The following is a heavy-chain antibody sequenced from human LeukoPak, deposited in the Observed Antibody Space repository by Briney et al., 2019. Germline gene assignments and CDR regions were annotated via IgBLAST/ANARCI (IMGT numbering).Heavy chain of an antibody. J-gene: IGHJ4*02. Sequence: GGSLRLSYAASRFTFSSYAMSWVRQAPGKGLEWVSAISGSGGSTYYAASVKGRFTISRDNSKNPLYLQMNSLRAEDTAVYYCAKLKPSFYYFDYWGQGTLVTVSS. CDR3: AKLKPSFYYFDY. CDR1: RFTFSSYA. V-gene: IGHV3-23*01. D-gene: IGHD2-2*01. CDR2: ISGSGGST.